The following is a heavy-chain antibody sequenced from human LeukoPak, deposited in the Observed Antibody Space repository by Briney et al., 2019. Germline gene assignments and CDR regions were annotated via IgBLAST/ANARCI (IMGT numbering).Heavy chain of an antibody. V-gene: IGHV1-24*01. Sequence: ASVNVSCKVSGYTLTELSMHWVRQAPGKGLEWMGGFDPEDGETIYAQKFQGRVTMTEDTSTDTAYMELSSLRSEDTAVYYCATGPSAAGSEVFDYWGQGTLVTVSS. CDR3: ATGPSAAGSEVFDY. J-gene: IGHJ4*02. D-gene: IGHD6-13*01. CDR2: FDPEDGET. CDR1: GYTLTELS.